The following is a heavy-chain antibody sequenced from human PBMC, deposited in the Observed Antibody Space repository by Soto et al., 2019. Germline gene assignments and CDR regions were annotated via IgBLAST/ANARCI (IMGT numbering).Heavy chain of an antibody. V-gene: IGHV5-10-1*01. CDR1: GYSFTSYW. D-gene: IGHD3-22*01. Sequence: GESLKISCKGSGYSFTSYWISWGRQMPGKGLEWMGRIDPSDSYTNYSPSFQGHVTISADKSISTAYLQWSSLKASDTAMYYCARQGGYDSSGYPYYYYGMDVWGQGTTVTVSS. CDR2: IDPSDSYT. J-gene: IGHJ6*02. CDR3: ARQGGYDSSGYPYYYYGMDV.